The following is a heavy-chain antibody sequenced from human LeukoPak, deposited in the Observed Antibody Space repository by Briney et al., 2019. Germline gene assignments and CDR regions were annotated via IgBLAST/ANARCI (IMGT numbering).Heavy chain of an antibody. D-gene: IGHD1-26*01. CDR1: GLFFCTKL. J-gene: IGHJ4*02. CDR2: IKPDGRDK. V-gene: IGHV3-7*01. CDR3: ASWEASTNY. Sequence: GGALRLSCAAPGLFFCTKLVRWGRQAPGEGLEWVATIKPDGRDKYYVDSVKGRFTMSRDNGKNSVYLQMNSLRAEDTAVYYCASWEASTNYWGQGTLVTVSS.